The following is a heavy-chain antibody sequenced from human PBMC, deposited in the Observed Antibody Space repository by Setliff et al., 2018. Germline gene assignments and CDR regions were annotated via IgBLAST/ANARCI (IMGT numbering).Heavy chain of an antibody. D-gene: IGHD3-16*02. V-gene: IGHV1-2*02. Sequence: ASVKVSCKASGYTFVGYYLHWVRQAPGQGLEWMGWINPKTGGTNYAQKFQGRVTMTRDASINTAFMHLSSLKSDDMAVYYCAREPYDYIWGSYRSPYFDHWGQGARGTSPQ. CDR3: AREPYDYIWGSYRSPYFDH. CDR2: INPKTGGT. J-gene: IGHJ4*02. CDR1: GYTFVGYY.